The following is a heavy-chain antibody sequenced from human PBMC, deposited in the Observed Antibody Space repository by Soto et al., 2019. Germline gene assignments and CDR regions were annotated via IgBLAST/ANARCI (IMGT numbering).Heavy chain of an antibody. CDR2: IYYSGST. CDR3: ARVFSDSSSFFDP. J-gene: IGHJ5*02. Sequence: SQTLSLTCTVSGGSISSYYWSWIRQHPGKGLEWIGYIYYSGSTSYNPSLKSRVTISVDTSKNHFSLKLSSVTAADTAVYYCARVFSDSSSFFDPWGQGTLVTVSS. CDR1: GGSISSYY. D-gene: IGHD6-13*01. V-gene: IGHV4-59*12.